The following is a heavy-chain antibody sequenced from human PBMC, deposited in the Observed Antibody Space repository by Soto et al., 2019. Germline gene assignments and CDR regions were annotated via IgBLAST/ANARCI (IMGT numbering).Heavy chain of an antibody. CDR1: GFTFRSYW. CDR3: TSGGSSLNFDS. J-gene: IGHJ4*02. Sequence: GGSLRLSCAASGFTFRSYWMQWVRQAPGKGLVWVSWINSDGSSTSYADSVKGRFTISRDNAKNTLYLQMNSLRAEDTAVYYCTSGGSSLNFDSWGQGTLVTVSS. CDR2: INSDGSST. D-gene: IGHD6-6*01. V-gene: IGHV3-74*01.